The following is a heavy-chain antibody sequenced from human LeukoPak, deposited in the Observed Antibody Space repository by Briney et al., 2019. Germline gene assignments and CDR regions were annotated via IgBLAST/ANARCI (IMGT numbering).Heavy chain of an antibody. CDR3: ARERITMIVAGRRFDY. V-gene: IGHV4-34*01. D-gene: IGHD3-22*01. J-gene: IGHJ4*02. Sequence: SETLSLTCAVDGGSFSGYYWSWIRQPPGKGLEWIGEINHSGSTNYNPSLKSRVTISVDTSKNQFSLKLSSVTAADTAVYYCARERITMIVAGRRFDYWGQGTLVTVSS. CDR2: INHSGST. CDR1: GGSFSGYY.